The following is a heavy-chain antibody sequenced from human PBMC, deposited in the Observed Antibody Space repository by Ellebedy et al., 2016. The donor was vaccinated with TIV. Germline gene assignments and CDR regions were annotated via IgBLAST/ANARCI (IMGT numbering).Heavy chain of an antibody. CDR1: GFNFGPYT. D-gene: IGHD3-16*01. V-gene: IGHV1-3*01. CDR2: IAADATNR. CDR3: AREGREEDQPFAYLDS. Sequence: AASVKVSCKTSGFNFGPYTIQWARQAHGQRLEWMGWIAADATNRQYSQRFQGRLSITRDTSANTAYMELRSLSFDDTAVYFCAREGREEDQPFAYLDSWGQGTLVTVSS. J-gene: IGHJ4*02.